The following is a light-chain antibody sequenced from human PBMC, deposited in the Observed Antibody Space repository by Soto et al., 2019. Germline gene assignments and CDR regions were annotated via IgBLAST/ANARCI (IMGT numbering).Light chain of an antibody. CDR1: SGSIASNY. J-gene: IGLJ2*01. CDR2: EDN. Sequence: NFMLTQPHSVSESPGKTVTISCTRSSGSIASNYVQWYQQRLGSAPTTVIYEDNQRPSGVPDRFSGSIDSSSNSASLTISGLKTEDEADYYCQSYDSSNHVVFGGGTKVTVL. CDR3: QSYDSSNHVV. V-gene: IGLV6-57*03.